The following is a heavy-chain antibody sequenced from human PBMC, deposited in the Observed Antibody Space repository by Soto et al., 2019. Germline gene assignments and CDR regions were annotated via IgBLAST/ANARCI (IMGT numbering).Heavy chain of an antibody. J-gene: IGHJ4*02. D-gene: IGHD2-8*01. CDR2: ISGSSSDT. V-gene: IGHV3-11*05. CDR1: GFTLSAYY. Sequence: GGALRHCWAASGFTLSAYYMTWIRQAPGRGLEWVSYISGSSSDTHYADSVKGRFTISRDNAKNSLYLQMNSLRAEDSAVYYCARGIHNNYGVTPAYWGQGT. CDR3: ARGIHNNYGVTPAY.